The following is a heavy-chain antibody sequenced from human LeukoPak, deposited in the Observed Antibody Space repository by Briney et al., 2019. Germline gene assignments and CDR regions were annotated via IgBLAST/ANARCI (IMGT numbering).Heavy chain of an antibody. CDR3: ATEPYCGGDCYSAHYYGMDV. CDR1: GYTLTELS. CDR2: FDPEDGET. J-gene: IGHJ6*02. Sequence: ASVKVSCKVSGYTLTELSMHWVRQAPGKGLEWMGGFDPEDGETIYAQKFQGRVTMTEDTSTDTAYMELSSLRSEDTAVYYCATEPYCGGDCYSAHYYGMDVWGQGTTVTVS. V-gene: IGHV1-24*01. D-gene: IGHD2-21*02.